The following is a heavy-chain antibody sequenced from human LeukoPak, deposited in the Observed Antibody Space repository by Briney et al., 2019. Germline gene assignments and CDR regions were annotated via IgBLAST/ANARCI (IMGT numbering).Heavy chain of an antibody. D-gene: IGHD6-6*01. V-gene: IGHV1-18*01. CDR3: ATKGSSSDYYGIDV. Sequence: ASVKVSCKTSGYTSTSYGITWVRQAPGQGLEWMAYISPNNGKTNYARNLQGRVTMTTDASTSTAYLELRSLISDDTAVYYCATKGSSSDYYGIDVWGQGTSVTVSS. J-gene: IGHJ6*02. CDR2: ISPNNGKT. CDR1: GYTSTSYG.